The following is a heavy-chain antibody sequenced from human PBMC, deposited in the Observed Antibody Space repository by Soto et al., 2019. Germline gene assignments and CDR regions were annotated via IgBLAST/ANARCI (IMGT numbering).Heavy chain of an antibody. J-gene: IGHJ4*02. CDR1: GGSFSDYS. CDR2: ISHSGST. D-gene: IGHD3-9*01. V-gene: IGHV4-34*01. CDR3: GRLEGLATISYYFDY. Sequence: SETLSLTCAVFGGSFSDYSWSWIRQPPGKGLEWIGEISHSGSTNYNPSLKSRVTISVDKSKNQFSLKLMSLSAADTAVYYCGRLEGLATISYYFDYWGQGALVTVS.